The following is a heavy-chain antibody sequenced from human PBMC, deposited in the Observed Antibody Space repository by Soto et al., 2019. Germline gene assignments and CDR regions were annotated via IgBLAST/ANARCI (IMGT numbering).Heavy chain of an antibody. Sequence: QVQLVQSGAEVKKPGASVKVSCKASGYTFTSYGISWVRQAPGQGLEWMGWISAYNGNTNYAQKLQGRVTKTTDTSTSTAYMELRRLRSDDTAVYYCARPYDGDSVVPASGGFDIWVQGTMVTVSS. CDR3: ARPYDGDSVVPASGGFDI. CDR2: ISAYNGNT. D-gene: IGHD4-17*01. CDR1: GYTFTSYG. J-gene: IGHJ3*02. V-gene: IGHV1-18*01.